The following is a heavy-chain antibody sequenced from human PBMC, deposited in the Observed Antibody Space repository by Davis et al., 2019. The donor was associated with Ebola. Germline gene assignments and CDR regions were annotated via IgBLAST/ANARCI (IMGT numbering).Heavy chain of an antibody. CDR2: INPSGGST. CDR1: GYTFTSYY. Sequence: AASVQVSCKASGYTFTSYYMHWVRQAPGQGLEWMGIINPSGGSTSYAQKFQGRVTMTRDTSTSTVYMELSSLRTEDTAVYYCARDVVAVDSSSWYLGGFDYWGQGTLVTVSS. V-gene: IGHV1-46*01. J-gene: IGHJ4*02. CDR3: ARDVVAVDSSSWYLGGFDY. D-gene: IGHD6-13*01.